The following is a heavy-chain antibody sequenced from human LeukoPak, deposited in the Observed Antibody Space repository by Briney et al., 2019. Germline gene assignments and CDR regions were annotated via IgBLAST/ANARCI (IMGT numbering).Heavy chain of an antibody. D-gene: IGHD3-22*01. Sequence: PGGSLRLSCAASGFTFSNYGMHWVRQAPGKGLEWGAIIWFEGSYKYYADSVKGRFTISRDNSKNTLYLQMNRLRAEDTAVYYCARGEYYDSSGYSQYFQHWGQGTLVTVSS. J-gene: IGHJ1*01. V-gene: IGHV3-33*01. CDR1: GFTFSNYG. CDR3: ARGEYYDSSGYSQYFQH. CDR2: IWFEGSYK.